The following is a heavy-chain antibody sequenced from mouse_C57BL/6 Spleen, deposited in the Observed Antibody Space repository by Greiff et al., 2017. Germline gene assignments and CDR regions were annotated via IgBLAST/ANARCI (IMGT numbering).Heavy chain of an antibody. CDR2: IDPSDSET. J-gene: IGHJ1*03. Sequence: QVQLQQSGAELVRPGSSVKLSCKASGYTFTSYWMHWVKQRPIQGLEWIGNIDPSDSETHYNQKFKDKATLTVDKSSSTAYMQLSSLTSEDSAVYYCARSGYYGSSYNWYFDVWGTGTTVTVSS. V-gene: IGHV1-52*01. CDR3: ARSGYYGSSYNWYFDV. D-gene: IGHD1-1*01. CDR1: GYTFTSYW.